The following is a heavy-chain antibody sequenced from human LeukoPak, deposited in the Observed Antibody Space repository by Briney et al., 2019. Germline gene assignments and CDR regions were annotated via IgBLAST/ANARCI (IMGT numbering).Heavy chain of an antibody. J-gene: IGHJ4*02. CDR2: ISGSGGST. V-gene: IGHV3-23*01. Sequence: GGSLRLSCAASGFTFSSYAMSWVRQAPGKGLERVSAISGSGGSTYYADSVKGRFTISRDNSKNTLYLQMNSLRAEDTAVYYCAKDKESRSAPFDYWGQGTLVTVSS. CDR1: GFTFSSYA. CDR3: AKDKESRSAPFDY.